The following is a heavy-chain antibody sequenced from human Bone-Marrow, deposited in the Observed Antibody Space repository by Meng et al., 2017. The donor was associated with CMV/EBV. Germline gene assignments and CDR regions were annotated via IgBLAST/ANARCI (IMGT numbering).Heavy chain of an antibody. Sequence: GGSLRLSCAASGFTFSSYAMHWVRQAPGKGLEWVAVISYDGSNKYYADSVKGRFTISRDNSKNTLYLQMNSLRAEDTAVYYCARDGSGSFLGVFDYWGQGTLVTVSS. CDR1: GFTFSSYA. CDR3: ARDGSGSFLGVFDY. D-gene: IGHD1-26*01. CDR2: ISYDGSNK. V-gene: IGHV3-30*04. J-gene: IGHJ4*02.